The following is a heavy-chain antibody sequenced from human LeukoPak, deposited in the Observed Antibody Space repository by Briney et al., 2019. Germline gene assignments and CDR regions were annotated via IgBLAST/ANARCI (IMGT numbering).Heavy chain of an antibody. V-gene: IGHV4-59*08. D-gene: IGHD1-26*01. Sequence: PSETLSLTCTVSGGSISSYYWSWLRQPPGKGLEWIGYIYYSGSTNYNPSLKSRVTISVDTSKNQFSLKLSSVTAADTAVYYCARLQNYYRKVLDYWGQGTLVTVSS. CDR2: IYYSGST. CDR3: ARLQNYYRKVLDY. CDR1: GGSISSYY. J-gene: IGHJ4*02.